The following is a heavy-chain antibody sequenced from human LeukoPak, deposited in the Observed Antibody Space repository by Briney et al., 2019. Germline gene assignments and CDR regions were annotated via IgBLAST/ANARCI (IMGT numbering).Heavy chain of an antibody. CDR3: ARDFSSRGPTYPQYYMDV. J-gene: IGHJ6*03. V-gene: IGHV1-69*04. CDR2: IIPILAKT. Sequence: ASVKVSCKASGGTFSNYAISWVRQAPGQGLEWMGRIIPILAKTKYAQKFQGRVPIIADISTSTAHMELSSLRSDDTALYYCARDFSSRGPTYPQYYMDVWGKGTTVTVSS. CDR1: GGTFSNYA. D-gene: IGHD6-13*01.